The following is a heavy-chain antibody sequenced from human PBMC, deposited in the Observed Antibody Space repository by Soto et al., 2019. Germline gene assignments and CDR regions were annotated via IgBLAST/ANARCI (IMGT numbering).Heavy chain of an antibody. J-gene: IGHJ3*02. CDR3: ARKSGTYSAFDI. D-gene: IGHD1-26*01. CDR1: GYPFTTYA. CDR2: INAGNGNT. V-gene: IGHV1-3*01. Sequence: XSVKVSCNASGYPFTTYAMRWGRQAPGQRLEWMGWINAGNGNTKYSQKFQGRVTITRDTSASTAYMEVGSLRSEDTALYYCARKSGTYSAFDIWGQGTMVTVSS.